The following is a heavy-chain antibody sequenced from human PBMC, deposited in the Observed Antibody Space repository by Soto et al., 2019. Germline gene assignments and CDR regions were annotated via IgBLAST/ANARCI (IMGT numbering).Heavy chain of an antibody. J-gene: IGHJ6*02. Sequence: QVQLVQSGAEVKNPGASVKVSCKASGYTFTRYGIGWARQAPGQGLEWMGWINTYNGNTNYAQNAQGRVTLTTDTSTSTAYMELWSLRSNDTAIYYCAMVDVYVTPSPQDVWGLGTTVIVSS. V-gene: IGHV1-18*01. CDR3: AMVDVYVTPSPQDV. D-gene: IGHD3-16*01. CDR1: GYTFTRYG. CDR2: INTYNGNT.